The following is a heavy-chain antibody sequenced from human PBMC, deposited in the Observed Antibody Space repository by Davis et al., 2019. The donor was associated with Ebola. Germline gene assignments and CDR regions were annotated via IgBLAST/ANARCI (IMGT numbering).Heavy chain of an antibody. D-gene: IGHD2-2*01. CDR3: AREGLCSSASCLDY. CDR2: ISSSSRNT. J-gene: IGHJ4*02. Sequence: GESLKISCAASGFRFSDYYYMSWIRQAPGKGLEWVSYISSSSRNTNYADSVKGRFTISRDNAKNSLYLQMNSLRAEDTAVYYCAREGLCSSASCLDYWGQGTLVTVSS. V-gene: IGHV3-11*06. CDR1: GFRFSDYYY.